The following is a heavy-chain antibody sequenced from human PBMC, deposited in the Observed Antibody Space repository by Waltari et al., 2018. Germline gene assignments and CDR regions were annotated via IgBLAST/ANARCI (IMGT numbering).Heavy chain of an antibody. CDR3: ARWDSSSSSYYYGMDV. Sequence: QVQLVQSGAEVKKPGASVKVSCKASGYTFTSYDINWVRQATGQGLEWMGWRNPNSGNTGYAQKFQGRVTMTRNTSISTAYMELSSLRSEDTAVYYCARWDSSSSSYYYGMDVWGQGTTVTVSS. V-gene: IGHV1-8*01. CDR1: GYTFTSYD. CDR2: RNPNSGNT. J-gene: IGHJ6*02. D-gene: IGHD6-6*01.